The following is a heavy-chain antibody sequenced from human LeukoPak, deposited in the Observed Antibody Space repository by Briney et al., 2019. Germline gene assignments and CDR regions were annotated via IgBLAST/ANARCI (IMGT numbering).Heavy chain of an antibody. CDR3: AKVLIAAAGTRSRNPFDY. CDR1: GFTFSSYA. Sequence: GGSLRLSCAASGFTFSSYAMSWVRQAPGKGLEWVSAISGSGGSTYYADSVKGRFTISRDNSKNTLYLQMNSLRAEDTAVYYCAKVLIAAAGTRSRNPFDYWGQGTQVTVSS. J-gene: IGHJ4*02. V-gene: IGHV3-23*01. D-gene: IGHD6-13*01. CDR2: ISGSGGST.